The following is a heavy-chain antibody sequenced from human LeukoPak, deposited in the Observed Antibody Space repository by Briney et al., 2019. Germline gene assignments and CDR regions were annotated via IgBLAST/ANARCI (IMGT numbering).Heavy chain of an antibody. CDR3: AREAGSYWNYWFDP. CDR1: GFTFSSYS. Sequence: PGGSLRLSCAASGFTFSSYSMNWVRQAPGKGLEWVSSISSSSSYIYYADSVKGRFTISRDNAKNSLYLQMNSLRAEDTAVYYRAREAGSYWNYWFDPWGQGTLVTVSS. CDR2: ISSSSSYI. D-gene: IGHD1-7*01. J-gene: IGHJ5*02. V-gene: IGHV3-21*01.